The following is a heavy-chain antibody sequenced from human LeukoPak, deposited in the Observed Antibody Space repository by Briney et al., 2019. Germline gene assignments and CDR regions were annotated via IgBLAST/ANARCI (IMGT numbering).Heavy chain of an antibody. CDR2: IYTSGST. Sequence: SETLSLTCTVSGDSISSGSPYWNWIRQPAGKGLEWIGLIYTSGSTNYNSSLKSRVTISVDTSKNQFSLKLSSVTAADTAVYYCAREALDYYYYMDVWGKGTTVTVSS. CDR3: AREALDYYYYMDV. CDR1: GDSISSGSPY. J-gene: IGHJ6*03. V-gene: IGHV4-61*02.